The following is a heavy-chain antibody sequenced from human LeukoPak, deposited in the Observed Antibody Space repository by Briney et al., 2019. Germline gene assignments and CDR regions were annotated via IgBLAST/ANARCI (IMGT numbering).Heavy chain of an antibody. Sequence: SETLSLTCTVSGGSISSYYWSWIRQPPGKGLEWIGYIYYSGSTNYNPSLKSRVTISVDTSKNQFSLKLSSVTAADTAVYYCARAPNEYYYYGMDVWGQGTTVTVSS. D-gene: IGHD1-1*01. CDR3: ARAPNEYYYYGMDV. CDR1: GGSISSYY. J-gene: IGHJ6*02. V-gene: IGHV4-59*01. CDR2: IYYSGST.